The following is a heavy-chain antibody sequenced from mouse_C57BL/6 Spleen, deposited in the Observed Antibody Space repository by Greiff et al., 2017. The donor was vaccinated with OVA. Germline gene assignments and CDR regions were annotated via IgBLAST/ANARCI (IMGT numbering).Heavy chain of an antibody. J-gene: IGHJ2*01. D-gene: IGHD3-2*02. CDR1: GFTFRSYA. V-gene: IGHV5-4*01. Sequence: EVQLVESGGGLVKPGGSLKLSCAASGFTFRSYAMSWVRHTPEKRLALVATISDGGSYTYYPDNVKGRFTISRDNAKNNLYLQMSHLKSEDTAMYYCARVLTAQAYYFDYWGQGTTLTVSS. CDR2: ISDGGSYT. CDR3: ARVLTAQAYYFDY.